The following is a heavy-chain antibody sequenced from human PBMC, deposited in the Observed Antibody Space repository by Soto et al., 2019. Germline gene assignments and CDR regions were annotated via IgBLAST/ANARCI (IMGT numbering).Heavy chain of an antibody. V-gene: IGHV3-11*06. CDR1: GFTFGYSY. J-gene: IGHJ5*02. CDR2: ISPGSRYP. Sequence: TGGSLRLSCAGSGFTFGYSYMSWIRQAPGKGLEWLSYISPGSRYPAYADSVKGRFTISRDNAKRSLYLQMMSLTAEDTAIYYCVRGGGGGLFDPWGQGTMVTV. CDR3: VRGGGGGLFDP. D-gene: IGHD2-15*01.